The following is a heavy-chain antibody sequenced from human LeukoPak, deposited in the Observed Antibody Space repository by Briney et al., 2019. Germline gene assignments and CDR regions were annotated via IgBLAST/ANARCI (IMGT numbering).Heavy chain of an antibody. Sequence: GGSLRLSCAASGFIFSNYWMGWVRQAPGKRPEWVANMNKDGSEKYYADSVKGRFTISRDNARNSVYLQMNSLRVEDTAVYYCARLLVGVITTHSGDYWGQGTLVTVSS. CDR1: GFIFSNYW. V-gene: IGHV3-7*01. CDR2: MNKDGSEK. D-gene: IGHD3-22*01. J-gene: IGHJ4*02. CDR3: ARLLVGVITTHSGDY.